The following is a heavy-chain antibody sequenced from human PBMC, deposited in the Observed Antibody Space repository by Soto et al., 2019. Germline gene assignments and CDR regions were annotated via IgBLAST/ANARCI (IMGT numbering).Heavy chain of an antibody. Sequence: SETLSLTCTVSGGSISSYYWSWIRQPPGKGLEWIGYIYYSGSTNYNPSLKSRVTISVDTSKNQFSLKLSSVSAADTAVYCCAGSRGYSYGPFGYWGQGTLVTAPQ. J-gene: IGHJ4*02. CDR2: IYYSGST. D-gene: IGHD5-18*01. V-gene: IGHV4-59*01. CDR3: AGSRGYSYGPFGY. CDR1: GGSISSYY.